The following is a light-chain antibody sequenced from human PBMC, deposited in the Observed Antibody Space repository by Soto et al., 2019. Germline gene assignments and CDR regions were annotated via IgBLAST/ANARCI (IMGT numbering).Light chain of an antibody. CDR1: QSVSSN. CDR2: GAS. J-gene: IGKJ4*01. Sequence: EIVMTQSPATLSVSPGERATLSCRASQSVSSNLAWYQQEPGQAPRLLIYGASTRATGIPARFSGSGSGTEFTLTISSLQYEAFAVYYCQQYNDLPPLTFGGGTKVEIK. CDR3: QQYNDLPPLT. V-gene: IGKV3-15*01.